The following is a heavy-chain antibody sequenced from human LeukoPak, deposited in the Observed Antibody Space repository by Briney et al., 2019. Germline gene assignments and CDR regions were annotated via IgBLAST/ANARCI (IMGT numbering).Heavy chain of an antibody. CDR1: GYTFTSYG. CDR3: ARGWEPLEAFDI. D-gene: IGHD1-26*01. V-gene: IGHV1-18*01. J-gene: IGHJ3*02. Sequence: ASVKVSCKASGYTFTSYGISWVRQAPGQGLEWMGWISAYNGNTNYAQKLQGRVTMTTDTSTSTAYMELRSPRFDDTDVYYCARGWEPLEAFDIWGQGTMVTVSS. CDR2: ISAYNGNT.